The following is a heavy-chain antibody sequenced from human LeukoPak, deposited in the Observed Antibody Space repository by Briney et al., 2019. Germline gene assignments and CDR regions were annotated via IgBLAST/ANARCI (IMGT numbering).Heavy chain of an antibody. CDR3: ARVRGVISGKNNWFDP. CDR1: GGSVSSGSYY. J-gene: IGHJ5*02. D-gene: IGHD3-10*01. V-gene: IGHV4-61*01. Sequence: SETLSLTCTVSGGSVSSGSYYWSWIRQPPGKGLEWIGYIYYSGSTNYNPSLKSRVTISVDTSKNQSSLKLSSVTAADTAVYYCARVRGVISGKNNWFDPWGQGTLVTVSS. CDR2: IYYSGST.